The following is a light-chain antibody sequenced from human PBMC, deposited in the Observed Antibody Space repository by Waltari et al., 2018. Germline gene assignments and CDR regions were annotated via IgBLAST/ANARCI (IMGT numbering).Light chain of an antibody. J-gene: IGLJ7*01. CDR3: GTWDSSLSGAV. Sequence: QSVLTPPPSVSAAPGQRVTISCSGGHSNIRNNYVSWYRQFPGTAPKLLIYEDSERPSGVPGRFSGSKSGTSATLDITGLQAGDEADYYCGTWDSSLSGAVFGGGTHLTVL. V-gene: IGLV1-51*02. CDR2: EDS. CDR1: HSNIRNNY.